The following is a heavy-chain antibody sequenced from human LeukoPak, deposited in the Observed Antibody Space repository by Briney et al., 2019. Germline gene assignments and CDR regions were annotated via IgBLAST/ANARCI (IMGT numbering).Heavy chain of an antibody. CDR1: GGSISSSSYY. V-gene: IGHV4-61*05. CDR3: ARQAGPAWFDP. D-gene: IGHD3-10*01. Sequence: SETLSLTCTVSGGSISSSSYYWGWIRQPPGKGQEWIGYIYYSGSTNYNPSLKSRVTISVDTSKSQFSLKLSSVTAADTAVYYCARQAGPAWFDPWGQGTLVTVSS. J-gene: IGHJ5*02. CDR2: IYYSGST.